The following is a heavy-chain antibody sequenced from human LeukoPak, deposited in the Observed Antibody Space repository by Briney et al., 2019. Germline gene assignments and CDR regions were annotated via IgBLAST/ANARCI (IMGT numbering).Heavy chain of an antibody. J-gene: IGHJ2*01. CDR1: GGSISSYY. D-gene: IGHD5-24*01. V-gene: IGHV4-59*01. CDR2: IYYSGST. Sequence: SETLSLTCTVSGGSISSYYWSWIRQSPGKGLEWIGNIYYSGSTNYNPSLKSRVTISVDTSENQFSLKLNSVTSADTAVYYCARQGGYNSFYWYLDLWGRGTLVTVSS. CDR3: ARQGGYNSFYWYLDL.